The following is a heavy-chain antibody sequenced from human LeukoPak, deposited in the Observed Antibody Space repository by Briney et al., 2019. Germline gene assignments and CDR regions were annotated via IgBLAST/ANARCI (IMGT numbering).Heavy chain of an antibody. J-gene: IGHJ6*03. Sequence: GGSLRLSCAASGFTFNNYAMHWVRQAPGKGLEYVSAISSNGGTTYYANSVKGRFSISRDNSNNTLYLQMGSLKTEDMAVYYCARASGYYYYMAVWGKGTTVTISS. D-gene: IGHD3-10*01. V-gene: IGHV3-64*01. CDR1: GFTFNNYA. CDR3: ARASGYYYYMAV. CDR2: ISSNGGTT.